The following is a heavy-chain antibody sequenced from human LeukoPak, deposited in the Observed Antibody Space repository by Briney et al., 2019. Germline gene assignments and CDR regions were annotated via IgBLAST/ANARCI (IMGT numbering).Heavy chain of an antibody. V-gene: IGHV1-58*01. CDR3: GADSMPRGVFSYAFDI. CDR1: GFTFTSSA. D-gene: IGHD3-10*01. CDR2: IVVGSGDT. J-gene: IGHJ3*02. Sequence: SVKVSCKASGFTFTSSAVQWVRQARGQRLEWIGWIVVGSGDTNSAQKFQERVTITRDMSTGTAYMELSSLRSEDTAVYYCGADSMPRGVFSYAFDIWGQGAMVTVSS.